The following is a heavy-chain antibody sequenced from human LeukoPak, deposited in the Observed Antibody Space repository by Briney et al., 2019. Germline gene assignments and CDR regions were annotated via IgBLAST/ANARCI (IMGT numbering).Heavy chain of an antibody. J-gene: IGHJ6*02. CDR1: GFALSSHW. CDR2: VNRDGSET. V-gene: IGHV3-7*03. Sequence: GGSLRLSCAASGFALSSHWMTWVRQVPGRGPEWVANVNRDGSETYYLDSVKGRFTISKDNAKNSLYLQMNSLRAEDTALYHCARNNGMDVWDQGTTVIVSS. CDR3: ARNNGMDV.